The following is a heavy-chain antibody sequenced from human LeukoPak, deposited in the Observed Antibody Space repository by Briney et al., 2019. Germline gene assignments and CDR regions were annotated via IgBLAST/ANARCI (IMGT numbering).Heavy chain of an antibody. V-gene: IGHV3-49*04. CDR3: TRERADFWSGPCDY. D-gene: IGHD3-3*01. CDR2: IRSKAYGGTT. J-gene: IGHJ4*02. Sequence: GGSLRLSCTASGFTFGDYAMSWVRQAPGKGLEWVGFIRSKAYGGTTEYAASVKGRFTISRDDSKSIAYLQMNSLKTEDTAVYYCTRERADFWSGPCDYWGQGTLVTVSS. CDR1: GFTFGDYA.